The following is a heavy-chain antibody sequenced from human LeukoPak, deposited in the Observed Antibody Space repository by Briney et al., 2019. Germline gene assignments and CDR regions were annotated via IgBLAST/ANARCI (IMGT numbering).Heavy chain of an antibody. J-gene: IGHJ6*04. CDR2: IRSKANSYAT. V-gene: IGHV3-73*01. Sequence: PGGSLRLSCAASGFTFSGSAMHWVRQASGKGLEWVGRIRSKANSYATAYAASAKGRFTISRDDSKNTAYLQMNSLKTEDTAVYYCTRPRGNLDVWGKGTTVTVSS. D-gene: IGHD4-23*01. CDR3: TRPRGNLDV. CDR1: GFTFSGSA.